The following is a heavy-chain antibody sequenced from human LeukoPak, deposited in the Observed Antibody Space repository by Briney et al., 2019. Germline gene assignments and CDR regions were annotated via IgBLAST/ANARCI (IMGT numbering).Heavy chain of an antibody. J-gene: IGHJ4*02. CDR2: IKQDGSEK. V-gene: IGHV3-7*01. Sequence: PGGSLRLSCAASGFTFSSYEMNWVRQAAGKGLEWGANIKQDGSEKYYVDSVKGRFTISRDNAKYSLYLQMNSLRAEDTAVYYSARDRKAYYDRSGGYWGQGTLVTVSS. CDR3: ARDRKAYYDRSGGY. CDR1: GFTFSSYE. D-gene: IGHD3-22*01.